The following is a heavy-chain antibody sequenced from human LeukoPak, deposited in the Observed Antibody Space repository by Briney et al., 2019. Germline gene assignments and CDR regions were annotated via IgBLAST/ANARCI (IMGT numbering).Heavy chain of an antibody. J-gene: IGHJ4*02. Sequence: ASVKVSCKASGYTFTNYGISWVRQAPGQGLEWMGWISPNSGGTNYAQNFQGRVTMTRDTSISTAYMELSSLRSDDMAVYYCARDGPWLLEWSNTGFFDYWGQGTLVTVSS. CDR3: ARDGPWLLEWSNTGFFDY. D-gene: IGHD3-3*01. CDR2: ISPNSGGT. V-gene: IGHV1-2*02. CDR1: GYTFTNYG.